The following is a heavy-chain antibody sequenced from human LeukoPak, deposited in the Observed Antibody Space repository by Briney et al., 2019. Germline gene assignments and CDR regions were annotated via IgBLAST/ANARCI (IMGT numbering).Heavy chain of an antibody. CDR1: GGTFSSYA. D-gene: IGHD4-17*01. CDR2: IIPIFGTA. Sequence: ASVKVSCTASGGTFSSYAISWVRQAPGQGLEWMGGIIPIFGTANYAQKFQGRVTMTRDTSTSTVYMELSSLRSEDTAVYYCAREGPPTAGYYYYGMDVWGQGTTVTVSS. J-gene: IGHJ6*02. CDR3: AREGPPTAGYYYYGMDV. V-gene: IGHV1-69*05.